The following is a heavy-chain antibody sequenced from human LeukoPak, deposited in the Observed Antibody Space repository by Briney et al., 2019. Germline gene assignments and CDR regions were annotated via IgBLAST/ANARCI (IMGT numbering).Heavy chain of an antibody. CDR2: MNPNSGNT. CDR3: ARGKREWLRLLTVYFDY. V-gene: IGHV1-8*03. J-gene: IGHJ4*02. CDR1: GYTFTSYD. D-gene: IGHD5-12*01. Sequence: ASVKVSCKASGYTFTSYDINWVRQATGRGLEWMGWMNPNSGNTGYAQKFQGRVTITRNTSISTAYMELSSLRSEDTAVYYCARGKREWLRLLTVYFDYWGQGTLVTVSS.